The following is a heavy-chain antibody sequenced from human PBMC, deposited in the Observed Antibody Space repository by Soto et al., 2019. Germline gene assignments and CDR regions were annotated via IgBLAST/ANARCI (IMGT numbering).Heavy chain of an antibody. D-gene: IGHD1-7*01. CDR3: SRDSGSGGNWDCHYF. Sequence: GGSLRLSCAVSGFTFRSSPMSWVRRAPGKGLEWVSGINGGDDSEHYVDSVRGRFTIIRDNSKNLLLLQMNSLRAEDTAIYYCSRDSGSGGNWDCHYFCAQGTQVTGSA. J-gene: IGHJ4*02. CDR1: GFTFRSSP. CDR2: INGGDDSE. V-gene: IGHV3-23*01.